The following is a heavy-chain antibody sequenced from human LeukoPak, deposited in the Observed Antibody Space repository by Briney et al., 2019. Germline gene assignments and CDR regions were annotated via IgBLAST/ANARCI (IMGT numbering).Heavy chain of an antibody. CDR2: ITNSGNSK. CDR1: EFTFSSYS. D-gene: IGHD1-26*01. V-gene: IGHV3-48*01. J-gene: IGHJ2*01. CDR3: AKDRTVGASYWYFDL. Sequence: GGSLRLSCAASEFTFSSYSMNRVRQAPGKGLEWVSYITNSGNSKSYADSVKGRFTISRDSSRNTLFLHMNTLRAEDTAIYYCAKDRTVGASYWYFDLWGRGTLVTVSS.